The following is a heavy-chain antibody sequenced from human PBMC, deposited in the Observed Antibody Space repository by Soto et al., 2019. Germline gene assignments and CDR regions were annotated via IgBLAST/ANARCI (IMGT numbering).Heavy chain of an antibody. CDR2: ISYDGSNK. CDR1: GFTFSSYA. Sequence: QVQLVESGGGVVQPGRSLRLSCAASGFTFSSYAMHWVRQAPGKGLEWVAVISYDGSNKYYADSVKGRFTISRDNSKNTLYLQMNSLRAEDTAVYYCARASGSWPSGNDYWGQGTLVTVSS. D-gene: IGHD6-13*01. J-gene: IGHJ4*02. CDR3: ARASGSWPSGNDY. V-gene: IGHV3-30-3*01.